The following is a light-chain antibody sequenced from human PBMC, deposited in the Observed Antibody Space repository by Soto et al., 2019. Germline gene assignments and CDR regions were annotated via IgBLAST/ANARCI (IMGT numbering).Light chain of an antibody. CDR1: QSVYSNY. J-gene: IGKJ3*01. CDR2: GAS. V-gene: IGKV3-20*01. Sequence: EIVLTQSPGTLSLSPGERATLSCRASQSVYSNYLAWYQQKPGQAPRLLIYGASSRATGIPDRFSGGGSGTDFTLTISRLEPEDFAVYYCQQYGSSLFTFGPGTTVDIK. CDR3: QQYGSSLFT.